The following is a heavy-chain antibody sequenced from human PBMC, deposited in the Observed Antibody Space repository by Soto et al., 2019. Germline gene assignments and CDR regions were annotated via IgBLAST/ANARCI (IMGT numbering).Heavy chain of an antibody. CDR1: GYTFTSYD. CDR3: AREVQGGFDY. J-gene: IGHJ4*02. V-gene: IGHV1-8*01. Sequence: QVQLVQFGAEVKKPGASVKVSCKASGYTFTSYDINWVRQATGQGLEWMGWMNPNSGNTGYAQKFQGRVTMPRSTSVRTAYMELSSMRSEDTAVDYCAREVQGGFDYWGQGTLVTVSS. CDR2: MNPNSGNT.